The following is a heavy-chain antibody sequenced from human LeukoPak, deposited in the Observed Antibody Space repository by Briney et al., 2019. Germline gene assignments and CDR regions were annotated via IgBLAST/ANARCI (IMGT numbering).Heavy chain of an antibody. Sequence: PGGSLRLSCAAPGFSVSSNYMSWVRQAPGKGLEWVSVIYDDGTIYYADSVKGRFTVSRDNSKNTMYLQMNSLRAEDTAVYYCARDWRVVAEPFDPWGQGTLVTVSS. D-gene: IGHD2-15*01. CDR2: IYDDGTI. CDR1: GFSVSSNY. CDR3: ARDWRVVAEPFDP. J-gene: IGHJ5*02. V-gene: IGHV3-53*01.